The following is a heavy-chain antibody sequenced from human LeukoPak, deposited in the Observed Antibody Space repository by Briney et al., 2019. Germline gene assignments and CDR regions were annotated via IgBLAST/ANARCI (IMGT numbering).Heavy chain of an antibody. J-gene: IGHJ4*02. D-gene: IGHD4-17*01. CDR2: IRYDGSNN. Sequence: GVSLRLSCAASGFTFSSCGMHWFRQAPGNVLEWVAFIRYDGSNNYYADSVKGRFSISRDNSKNTLYLQMNRLRAEDTAVYYCAKDNYDYGDYDGGDFWGQGTLVTVSS. V-gene: IGHV3-30*02. CDR1: GFTFSSCG. CDR3: AKDNYDYGDYDGGDF.